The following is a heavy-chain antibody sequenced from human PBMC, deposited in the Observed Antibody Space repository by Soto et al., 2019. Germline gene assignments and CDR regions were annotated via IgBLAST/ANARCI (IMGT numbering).Heavy chain of an antibody. D-gene: IGHD2-21*01. V-gene: IGHV3-23*01. CDR3: AKDPVNGIAEGIDWFDP. CDR1: GFTFSSYA. J-gene: IGHJ5*02. Sequence: GGSLRLSCAASGFTFSSYAMSWVRQAPGKGLEWVSAISGSGGSTYYADSVKGRFTISRDNSKNTLYLQMNSLRAEDTAVYYCAKDPVNGIAEGIDWFDPWGQGTLVTVSS. CDR2: ISGSGGST.